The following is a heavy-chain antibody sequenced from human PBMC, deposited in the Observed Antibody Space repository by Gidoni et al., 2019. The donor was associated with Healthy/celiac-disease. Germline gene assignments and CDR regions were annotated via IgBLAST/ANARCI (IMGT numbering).Heavy chain of an antibody. CDR2: ISWNSGSI. CDR1: GFTFDDYA. CDR3: AKDNVPLIMITFGGVIGTAFDY. D-gene: IGHD3-16*02. V-gene: IGHV3-9*01. Sequence: EVQLVESGGGLVQPGRSLRLSCAASGFTFDDYAMNWVRQATRKGLVWVSVISWNSGSIGYADSVKVRFTISRDNAKNSLYLQMNSLRAEDTALYYCAKDNVPLIMITFGGVIGTAFDYWGQGTLVTVSS. J-gene: IGHJ4*02.